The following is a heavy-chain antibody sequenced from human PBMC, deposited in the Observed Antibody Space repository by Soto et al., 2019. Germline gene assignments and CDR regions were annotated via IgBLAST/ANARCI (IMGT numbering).Heavy chain of an antibody. CDR3: GPSSYYYYYGMDV. V-gene: IGHV3-15*01. J-gene: IGHJ6*02. CDR2: IKSKTDGGTT. CDR1: GFTFSNAW. Sequence: PGGSLRLSCAASGFTFSNAWMSWVRQAPGKGLEWVGRIKSKTDGGTTDYAAPVKGRFTISRDDSKNTLYLQMNSLKTEDTAVYYCGPSSYYYYYGMDVWGQGTTVTVSS.